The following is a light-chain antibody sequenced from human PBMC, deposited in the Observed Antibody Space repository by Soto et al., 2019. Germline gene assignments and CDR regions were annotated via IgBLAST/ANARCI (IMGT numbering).Light chain of an antibody. Sequence: QSVLTQPASVSGSPGQSSTISCTGTSSDVGGYNYVSWYQQHPGKAPKLMTYDVSNRPSGVSNRFSGSKSGNTASLTISWGQAEDEADYYCSSYTSSSTPYVFGTGTKVTVL. CDR3: SSYTSSSTPYV. J-gene: IGLJ1*01. CDR2: DVS. V-gene: IGLV2-14*01. CDR1: SSDVGGYNY.